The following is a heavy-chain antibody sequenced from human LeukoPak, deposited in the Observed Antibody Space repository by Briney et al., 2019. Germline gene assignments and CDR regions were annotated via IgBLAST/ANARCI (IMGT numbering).Heavy chain of an antibody. J-gene: IGHJ4*02. CDR3: ARARDGYNLRSFDY. V-gene: IGHV4-59*01. Sequence: SETLSLTCTVSGGSISRYYWSWIRQPPGKGLEWIGYIYYSGSTNYNPSLKSRVTISVDTSKNQFSLKLSSVTAADTAVYYCARARDGYNLRSFDYWGQGTLVTVSS. D-gene: IGHD5-24*01. CDR1: GGSISRYY. CDR2: IYYSGST.